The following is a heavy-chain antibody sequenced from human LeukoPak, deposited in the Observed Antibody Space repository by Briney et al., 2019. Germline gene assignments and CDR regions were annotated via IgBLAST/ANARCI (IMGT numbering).Heavy chain of an antibody. Sequence: ASVKVYCKASGYTFTSYDINWVRQATGQGLEWMGWMNPNTGDAAYAQDFQGRVTITRSSSLTTAYMELSSLRSEDTAVYYCASANFQHWGQGTLVTVSS. V-gene: IGHV1-8*03. CDR3: ASANFQH. CDR1: GYTFTSYD. J-gene: IGHJ1*01. D-gene: IGHD2-8*01. CDR2: MNPNTGDA.